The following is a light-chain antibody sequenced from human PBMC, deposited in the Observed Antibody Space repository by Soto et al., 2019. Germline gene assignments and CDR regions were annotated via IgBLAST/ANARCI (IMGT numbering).Light chain of an antibody. CDR1: QTISSW. Sequence: DIQMTQSASTLSGSLGDRVTITWGASQTISSWLAWYQQKPGKAPKLLIYKASTLKSGVPSRFSGSGSGTEFTLTISSLQTDDFATYYCQHYNSYSEAFGQGTKVDIK. CDR2: KAS. CDR3: QHYNSYSEA. J-gene: IGKJ1*01. V-gene: IGKV1-5*03.